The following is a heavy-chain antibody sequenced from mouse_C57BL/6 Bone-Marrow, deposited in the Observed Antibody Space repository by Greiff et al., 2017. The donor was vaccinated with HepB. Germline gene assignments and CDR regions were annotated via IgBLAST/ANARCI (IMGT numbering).Heavy chain of an antibody. J-gene: IGHJ4*01. D-gene: IGHD3-2*02. CDR1: EYEFPSHD. V-gene: IGHV5-2*01. CDR2: INSDGGST. CDR3: ARHGSGWRSYYAMDY. Sequence: EVKLMESGGGLVQPGESLKLSCESNEYEFPSHDMSWVRKTPEKRLELVAAINSDGGSTYYPDTMERRFIISSDNTKKTLYLQMSSLRSEDTALYYCARHGSGWRSYYAMDYWGQGTSVTVSS.